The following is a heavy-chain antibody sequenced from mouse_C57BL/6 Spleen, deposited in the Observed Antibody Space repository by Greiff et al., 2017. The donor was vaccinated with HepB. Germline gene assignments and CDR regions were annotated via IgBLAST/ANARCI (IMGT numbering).Heavy chain of an antibody. Sequence: QVQLKQPGAELVKPGASVKLSCKASGYTFTSYWMHWVKQRPGRGLEWIGRIDPNSGGTKYNEKFKSKATLTVDKPSSTAYMQLSSLTSEDSAVYYCARERPYSSSYGWYFDVWGTGTTVTVSS. V-gene: IGHV1-72*01. CDR2: IDPNSGGT. J-gene: IGHJ1*03. D-gene: IGHD1-1*01. CDR3: ARERPYSSSYGWYFDV. CDR1: GYTFTSYW.